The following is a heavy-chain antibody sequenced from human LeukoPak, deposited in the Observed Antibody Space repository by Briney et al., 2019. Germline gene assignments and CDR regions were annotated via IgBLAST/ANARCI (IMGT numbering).Heavy chain of an antibody. J-gene: IGHJ5*02. V-gene: IGHV4-4*07. CDR2: IQNSDT. CDR3: ARRTDSGSYNWFDH. Sequence: SETLSLTCTVSGGSISTYHWNWIRQPAGKGLEWIGRIQNSDTNYNPSLKSRVIISVDTSKKQFSLKLSSVTAADTAVYYCARRTDSGSYNWFDHWGPRTVVTVSS. CDR1: GGSISTYH. D-gene: IGHD1-26*01.